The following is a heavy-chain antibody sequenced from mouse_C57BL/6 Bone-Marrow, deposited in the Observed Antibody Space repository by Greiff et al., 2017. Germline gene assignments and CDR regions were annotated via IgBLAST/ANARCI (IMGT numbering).Heavy chain of an antibody. J-gene: IGHJ1*03. D-gene: IGHD1-1*01. CDR1: GFTFSDYY. CDR3: ARVAVVATWYFDV. V-gene: IGHV5-16*01. Sequence: EVMLVESEGGLVQPGSSMKLSCTASGFTFSDYYMAWVRQVPEKGLEWVANINYDGSSTYYLDSLKSRFIISRDNAKNILYLQMSSLKSEDTATYYCARVAVVATWYFDVWGTGTTVTVSS. CDR2: INYDGSST.